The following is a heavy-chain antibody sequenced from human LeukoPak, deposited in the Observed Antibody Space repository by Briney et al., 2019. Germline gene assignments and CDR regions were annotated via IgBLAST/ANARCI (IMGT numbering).Heavy chain of an antibody. J-gene: IGHJ3*02. CDR1: GFTFSSYS. CDR3: ARGVSGGYDAFDI. V-gene: IGHV3-21*01. Sequence: GGSLRLSCAASGFTFSSYSMNWVRQAPGKGLEWVSSISSSSSYIYYADSVKGRFTISRDNAKNSLYLQMNSLRAEDTAVYYCARGVSGGYDAFDIWGQGTMVTVSS. D-gene: IGHD6-13*01. CDR2: ISSSSSYI.